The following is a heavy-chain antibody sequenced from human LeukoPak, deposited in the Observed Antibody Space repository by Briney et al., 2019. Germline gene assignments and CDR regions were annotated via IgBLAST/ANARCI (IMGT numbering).Heavy chain of an antibody. Sequence: GGSLRLSCAASAFTFSSYAMHWVRQAPGKGLEWVAVTSYDGRKKYYVDSVKGRFTISRDNSKNTLYLQMNSLRVEDTAVYYCARGNYDILTGASFDYWGQGTLVTVSS. CDR3: ARGNYDILTGASFDY. CDR2: TSYDGRKK. V-gene: IGHV3-30*04. D-gene: IGHD3-9*01. CDR1: AFTFSSYA. J-gene: IGHJ4*02.